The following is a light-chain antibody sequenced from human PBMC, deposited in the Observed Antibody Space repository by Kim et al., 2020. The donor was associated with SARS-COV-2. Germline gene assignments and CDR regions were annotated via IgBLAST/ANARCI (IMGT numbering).Light chain of an antibody. Sequence: QSVLTQPPSVSAAPGQKVTISCSGSSYNVGDNYVSWYQQHPGTAPKLLIYDNDKRPSGIPDRFSGSKSGTAATLGITGLQPGDEADYYCGTWTSSSSAGVFGGGTQLTVL. CDR2: DND. CDR3: GTWTSSSSAGV. CDR1: SYNVGDNY. J-gene: IGLJ2*01. V-gene: IGLV1-51*01.